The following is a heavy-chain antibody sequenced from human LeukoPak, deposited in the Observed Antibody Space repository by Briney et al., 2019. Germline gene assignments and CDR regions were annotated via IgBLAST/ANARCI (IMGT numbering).Heavy chain of an antibody. V-gene: IGHV1-69*05. CDR1: GGTFSCYA. CDR2: IIPIFGTA. Sequence: ASVKVSCKASGGTFSCYAISWVRQAPGQGLEWMGGIIPIFGTANYAQKFQGRVTITTDESTSTAYMELSSLRSEDTAVYYCATEFMTPGGYWGQGTLVTISS. CDR3: ATEFMTPGGY. D-gene: IGHD1-14*01. J-gene: IGHJ4*02.